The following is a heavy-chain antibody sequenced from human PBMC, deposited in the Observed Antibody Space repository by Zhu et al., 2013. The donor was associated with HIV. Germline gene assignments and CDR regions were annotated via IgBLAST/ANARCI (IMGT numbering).Heavy chain of an antibody. Sequence: QVQLVQSGAEVKKPGASVKVSCKASGYTFTNYGINWVRQAPGQGLEWTGWISGYNGNTNYAQQFQGRVTMTTDTSTSTAYMELRSLRSDDTAVYYCARGVRVGRSYYFDSWGQGTLVTVSS. CDR1: GYTFTNYG. D-gene: IGHD2-15*01. J-gene: IGHJ4*02. CDR3: ARGVRVGRSYYFDS. CDR2: ISGYNGNT. V-gene: IGHV1-18*01.